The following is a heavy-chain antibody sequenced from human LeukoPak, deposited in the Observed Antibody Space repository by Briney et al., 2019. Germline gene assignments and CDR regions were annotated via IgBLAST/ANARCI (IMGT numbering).Heavy chain of an antibody. CDR2: ISSSSSYI. D-gene: IGHD6-19*01. Sequence: GGSLRLPCAASGFTFSSYSMNWVRQAPGKGLEWVSSISSSSSYIYYADSVKGRFTISRDNAKNSLYLQMNSLRAEDTAVYYCAREGGWYGIDYWGQGTLVTVSS. CDR3: AREGGWYGIDY. V-gene: IGHV3-21*01. CDR1: GFTFSSYS. J-gene: IGHJ4*02.